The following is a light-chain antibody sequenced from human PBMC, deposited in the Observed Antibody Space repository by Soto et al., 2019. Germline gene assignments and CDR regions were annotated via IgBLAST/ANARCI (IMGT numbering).Light chain of an antibody. J-gene: IGKJ1*01. CDR1: QSISTW. V-gene: IGKV1-5*01. CDR3: QQYYTYSWT. Sequence: IQMTQSATSLPASVGDRVTITCWASQSISTWLAWYQQKPGKAPKLLIYDASSLESGVPSRFSGSGSGTEFTLTISSLQPDDFATYYCQQYYTYSWTFGQGTKVDI. CDR2: DAS.